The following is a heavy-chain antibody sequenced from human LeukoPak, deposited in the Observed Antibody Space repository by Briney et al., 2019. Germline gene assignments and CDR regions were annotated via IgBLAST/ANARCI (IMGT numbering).Heavy chain of an antibody. V-gene: IGHV4-31*03. J-gene: IGHJ4*02. Sequence: SETLSLTCTVSGGSISSGGYYWSWIRQHPGKGLEWIGYIYFSGSTYYNPSLKSRLTISVDTSKNQFSLRLTSVTAADTAVYYCARYQYSSGWYYFYYWGQGTLVTVSS. CDR1: GGSISSGGYY. CDR3: ARYQYSSGWYYFYY. CDR2: IYFSGST. D-gene: IGHD6-19*01.